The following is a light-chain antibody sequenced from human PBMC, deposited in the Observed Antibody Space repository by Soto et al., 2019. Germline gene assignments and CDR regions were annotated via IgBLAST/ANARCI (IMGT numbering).Light chain of an antibody. CDR3: QQYNSMLS. CDR2: DAS. J-gene: IGKJ4*01. CDR1: HDVSRN. Sequence: DIPMNQSPSSLSASVGDRVTIACQSRHDVSRNLNWFQQKPGEAPKLLIYDASNLERGVPSRFSASGSGTDFTFTISSLQPEDAATYYCQQYNSMLSFGGGTEIELK. V-gene: IGKV1-33*01.